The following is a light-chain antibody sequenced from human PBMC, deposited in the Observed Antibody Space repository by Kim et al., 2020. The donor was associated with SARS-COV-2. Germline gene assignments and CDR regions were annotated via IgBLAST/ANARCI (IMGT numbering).Light chain of an antibody. CDR2: RNN. CDR1: SDVVGYAG. Sequence: QPATATATATSDVVGYAGAAWLRQHRGHPPRLLSYRNNDRPSGMSERFSASGAGTTASLTITGLQPEDEADYYCSAWDSSLKGWVFGGGTQLTVL. J-gene: IGLJ3*02. V-gene: IGLV10-54*02. CDR3: SAWDSSLKGWV.